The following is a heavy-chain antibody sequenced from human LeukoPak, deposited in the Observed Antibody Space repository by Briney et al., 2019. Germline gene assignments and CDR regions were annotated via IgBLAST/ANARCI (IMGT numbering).Heavy chain of an antibody. V-gene: IGHV3-74*01. D-gene: IGHD3-16*02. Sequence: GRSLRLSCAASGFTFSSYWMHWVRQAPGKGLVWVSRINSDGSSTSYADSVKGRFTISRDNAKNTLYLQMNSLRAEDTAVYYCARHHYDYVWGSYRSFDYWGQGTLVTVSS. CDR1: GFTFSSYW. J-gene: IGHJ4*02. CDR2: INSDGSST. CDR3: ARHHYDYVWGSYRSFDY.